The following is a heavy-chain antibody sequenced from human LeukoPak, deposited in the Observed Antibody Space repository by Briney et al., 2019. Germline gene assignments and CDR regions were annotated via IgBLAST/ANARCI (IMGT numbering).Heavy chain of an antibody. V-gene: IGHV3-7*01. CDR3: VRLFGGVTTFDY. CDR2: INQDGSAE. J-gene: IGHJ4*02. Sequence: GSLRLSCAASGFAFSTYSMSWVRQAPGKGLDWVASINQDGSAEYYVDSVRGRFTISRDNAKNSLYLQVNSLRVDDTAVYYCVRLFGGVTTFDYWGQGTLVTVSS. CDR1: GFAFSTYS. D-gene: IGHD4-17*01.